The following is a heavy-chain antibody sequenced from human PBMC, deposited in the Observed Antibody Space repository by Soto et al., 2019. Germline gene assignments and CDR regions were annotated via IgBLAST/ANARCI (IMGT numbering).Heavy chain of an antibody. V-gene: IGHV4-31*03. J-gene: IGHJ5*01. Sequence: SETLSLTCTVSCFSITSSGYYWNWIRQHPGKGLEWIGYIYYSGSTYYNPSLKSRVTISVDTSKNQFSLKLSSVTAADTAVYYCARSIDSWGQGTLVT. CDR1: CFSITSSGYY. CDR3: ARSIDS. CDR2: IYYSGST.